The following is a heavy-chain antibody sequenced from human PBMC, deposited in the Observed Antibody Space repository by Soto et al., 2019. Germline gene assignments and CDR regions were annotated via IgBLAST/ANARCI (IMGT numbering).Heavy chain of an antibody. CDR3: ARGPCKL. V-gene: IGHV4-34*01. J-gene: IGHJ4*02. CDR1: GGSFSGYD. CDR2: INHSGRT. Sequence: SETLSLTCAVYGGSFSGYDWSWIRQPPGKGLEWIGEINHSGRTNYNPSLKSRVTISVDTSKSQFSLKLSSVTAADTAVYYCARGPCKLWGKGTLVTVSS. D-gene: IGHD2-8*01.